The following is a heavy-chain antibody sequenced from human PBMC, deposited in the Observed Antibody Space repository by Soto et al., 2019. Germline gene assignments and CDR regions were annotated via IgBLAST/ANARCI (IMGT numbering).Heavy chain of an antibody. V-gene: IGHV1-2*04. J-gene: IGHJ4*02. CDR3: ARLGSDWYGPSPYFDY. CDR1: GYSFTDYH. D-gene: IGHD3-9*01. Sequence: ASVKVSCKASGYSFTDYHIHWVRQAPGQGLEWLGRINPKSGGTSTAQKFQGWVTMTTDTSISTAYLQWSSPKASDTAMYYCARLGSDWYGPSPYFDYWGQGTLVTVSS. CDR2: INPKSGGT.